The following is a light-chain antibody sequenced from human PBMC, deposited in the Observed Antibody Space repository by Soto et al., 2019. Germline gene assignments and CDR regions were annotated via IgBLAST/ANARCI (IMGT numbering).Light chain of an antibody. CDR1: QSVSSTY. Sequence: EIVLTQSPGTLSLSPGERATLSCRSSQSVSSTYLGWYQQKPGQAPRLLLYGASSRATGIPDRFSGSGSGTDFTLTISRLEPEDFAVYYCQQYGSSPPFTFGQGTKLEIK. CDR3: QQYGSSPPFT. V-gene: IGKV3-20*01. CDR2: GAS. J-gene: IGKJ2*01.